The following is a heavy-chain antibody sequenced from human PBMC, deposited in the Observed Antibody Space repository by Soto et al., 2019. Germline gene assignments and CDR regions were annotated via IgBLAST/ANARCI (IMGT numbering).Heavy chain of an antibody. CDR3: ARIEGCSGGSCYSGGWFDP. J-gene: IGHJ5*02. D-gene: IGHD2-15*01. CDR1: GYTFTSYY. V-gene: IGHV1-46*03. Sequence: ASVKVSCKASGYTFTSYYMHWVRQAPGQGLEWMGIINPSGGSTSYAQKFQGRVTMTRDTSTSTVYMELSSLRSEDTAVYYCARIEGCSGGSCYSGGWFDPWGQGTLVTVSS. CDR2: INPSGGST.